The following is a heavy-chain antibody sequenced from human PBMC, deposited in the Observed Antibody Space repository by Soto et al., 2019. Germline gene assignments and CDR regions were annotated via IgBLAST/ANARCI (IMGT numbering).Heavy chain of an antibody. V-gene: IGHV4-59*01. CDR1: GGSISSYY. CDR3: AREAAGTVY. Sequence: SETLSLTCTVSGGSISSYYWSWTRQPPGKGLEWIGYIYYSGSTNYNPSLKSRVTISVDTSKNQFSLKLSSVTAADTAVYYCAREAAGTVYWGQGTLVTVSS. D-gene: IGHD6-13*01. CDR2: IYYSGST. J-gene: IGHJ4*02.